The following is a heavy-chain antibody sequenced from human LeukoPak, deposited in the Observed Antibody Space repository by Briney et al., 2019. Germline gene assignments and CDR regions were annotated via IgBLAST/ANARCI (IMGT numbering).Heavy chain of an antibody. D-gene: IGHD3-3*01. CDR3: ARLARLRFLEWSRPYYYGMDV. CDR1: GGSFSGYY. Sequence: SETLSLTCAVYGGSFSGYYWSWIRQPPGKGLEWIGEINHSGSTNYNPSLKSRVTISVDTSKNQFSLKLSSVTAADTAVYYCARLARLRFLEWSRPYYYGMDVWGQGTTVTVSS. J-gene: IGHJ6*02. V-gene: IGHV4-34*01. CDR2: INHSGST.